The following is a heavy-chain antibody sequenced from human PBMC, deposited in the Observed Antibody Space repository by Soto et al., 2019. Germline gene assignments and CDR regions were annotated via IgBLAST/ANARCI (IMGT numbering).Heavy chain of an antibody. CDR2: IYPGDPDT. CDR1: GYSFTSYW. Sequence: GESLKISCKGSGYSFTSYWIGWVRQMPGKGLEWMGIIYPGDPDTRYSPSFQGQVTISADKSISTAYLQWSSLKAPDTAMYYCARHWGVGYYDSSGYYYYWGQGTLVTVSS. CDR3: ARHWGVGYYDSSGYYYY. J-gene: IGHJ4*02. V-gene: IGHV5-51*01. D-gene: IGHD3-22*01.